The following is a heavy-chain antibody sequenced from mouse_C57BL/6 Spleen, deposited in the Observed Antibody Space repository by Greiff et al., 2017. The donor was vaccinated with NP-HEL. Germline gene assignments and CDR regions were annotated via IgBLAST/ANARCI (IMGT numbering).Heavy chain of an antibody. J-gene: IGHJ2*01. CDR2: INPNNGGT. V-gene: IGHV1-18*01. Sequence: EVQLQQSGPELVKPGASVKIPCKASGYTFTDYNMDWVKQSHGKSLEWIGDINPNNGGTIYNQKFKGKATLTVDKSSSTAYMELRSLTSEDTAVYYCARSWYYGSSYYFDYWGQGTTLTVSS. CDR3: ARSWYYGSSYYFDY. CDR1: GYTFTDYN. D-gene: IGHD1-1*01.